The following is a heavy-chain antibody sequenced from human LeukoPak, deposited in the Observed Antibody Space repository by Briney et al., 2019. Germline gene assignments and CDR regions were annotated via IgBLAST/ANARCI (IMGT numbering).Heavy chain of an antibody. CDR2: IYYNGST. V-gene: IGHV4-39*07. D-gene: IGHD1-20*01. Sequence: SETLSLTCTVSGGSISSSSYYWGWIRQPPGKGLEWIGSIYYNGSTYYNPSLKSRATISVDTSKNQFSLKLSSVAAAGTAVYYCARAGITGSWDYWGQGTLVTVSS. CDR3: ARAGITGSWDY. CDR1: GGSISSSSYY. J-gene: IGHJ4*02.